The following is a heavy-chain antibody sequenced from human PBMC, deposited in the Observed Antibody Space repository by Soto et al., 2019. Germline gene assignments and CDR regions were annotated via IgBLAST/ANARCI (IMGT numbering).Heavy chain of an antibody. CDR2: IWYDGSNK. D-gene: IGHD3-22*01. V-gene: IGHV3-33*01. J-gene: IGHJ4*02. CDR3: ARVSSGYRFDY. CDR1: GFTFSSYG. Sequence: PGGSLRLSCAASGFTFSSYGMHWVRQAPGKGLEWVAVIWYDGSNKYYADSVKGRFTISRDNSKNTLYLQMNSLRAEDTAVYYCARVSSGYRFDYWRQGTLVTVSS.